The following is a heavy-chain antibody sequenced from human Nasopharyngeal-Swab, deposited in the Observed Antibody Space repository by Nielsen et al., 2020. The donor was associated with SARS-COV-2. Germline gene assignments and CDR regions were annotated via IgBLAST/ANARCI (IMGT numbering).Heavy chain of an antibody. J-gene: IGHJ4*02. Sequence: SETLSLTCTVSGASISSLTYYWAWIRQPPGKGLEWIGSIDYSGSSFYNPSLKSRITMSVDTSKNQFSLKLTSVTAADTAVYFCVRTRNWGYYFDYWGQGTLVTVSS. CDR1: GASISSLTYY. CDR2: IDYSGSS. D-gene: IGHD3-16*01. V-gene: IGHV4-39*07. CDR3: VRTRNWGYYFDY.